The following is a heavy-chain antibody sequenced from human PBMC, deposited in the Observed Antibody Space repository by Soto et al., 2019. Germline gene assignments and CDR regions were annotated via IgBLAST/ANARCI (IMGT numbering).Heavy chain of an antibody. V-gene: IGHV3-30-3*01. D-gene: IGHD6-13*01. CDR1: GFTFSSYA. J-gene: IGHJ5*02. Sequence: QVQLVESGGGVVQPGRSLRLSCAASGFTFSSYAMHWVRQAPGKGLEWVAVISYDGSNKYYADSVKGRFTISRDNSKNTLYLQMNSLRAEDTAVYYCARESPSSSWYSFPVGNWFVPWGQGTLVTVSS. CDR2: ISYDGSNK. CDR3: ARESPSSSWYSFPVGNWFVP.